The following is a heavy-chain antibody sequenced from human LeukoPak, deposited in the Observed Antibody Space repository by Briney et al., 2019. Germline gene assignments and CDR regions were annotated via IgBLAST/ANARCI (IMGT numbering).Heavy chain of an antibody. D-gene: IGHD2-2*01. CDR3: AAVVPAVMGYFDY. V-gene: IGHV1-69*13. J-gene: IGHJ4*02. Sequence: GASVTVSCKASGGTFSSYAISWVRQAPGQGLEWMGGIIPIFGTANYAQKFQGRVTITADESTSTAYMELSSLRPEDTAVYYCAAVVPAVMGYFDYWGQGTLVTVSS. CDR2: IIPIFGTA. CDR1: GGTFSSYA.